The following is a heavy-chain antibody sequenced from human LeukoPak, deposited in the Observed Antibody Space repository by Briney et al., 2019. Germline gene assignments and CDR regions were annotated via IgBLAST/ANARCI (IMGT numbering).Heavy chain of an antibody. D-gene: IGHD6-13*01. J-gene: IGHJ4*02. Sequence: GGALRLSCAASGFTFISYGMSWVRQAPGEGLEWVSAISGSGGSTYYADSVKGRFTISRDNSKNTLYLQMNSLRAEDTAVYYCAKERAAAGSYYFDYWGQGTLVTVSS. CDR2: ISGSGGST. CDR3: AKERAAAGSYYFDY. CDR1: GFTFISYG. V-gene: IGHV3-23*01.